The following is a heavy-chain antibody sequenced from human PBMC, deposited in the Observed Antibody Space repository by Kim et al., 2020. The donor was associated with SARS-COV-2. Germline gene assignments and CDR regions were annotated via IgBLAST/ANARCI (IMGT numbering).Heavy chain of an antibody. V-gene: IGHV3-11*01. CDR2: ISSGSGNTI. D-gene: IGHD2-15*01. Sequence: GGSLRLSCAASGFSFSGQFMNWIRQAPGKGLEWVSYISSGSGNTIFYADSVKGRFTISRDNAKNSPYLQMNSLRAEDTAVYYCARAGIGWNAFDIWGLGTMVTVSS. CDR3: ARAGIGWNAFDI. CDR1: GFSFSGQF. J-gene: IGHJ3*02.